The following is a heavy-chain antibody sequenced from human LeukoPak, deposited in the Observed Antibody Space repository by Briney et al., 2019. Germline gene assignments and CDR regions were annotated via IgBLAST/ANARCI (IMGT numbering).Heavy chain of an antibody. Sequence: RASVKVSCKVSGYTLTELSMHWVRQAPGKGLEWMGGFDPEDGETIYAQKFQGRVTMTEDTSTDTAYMELSSLRSEDAAVYYCATGPMWRADYWGQGTLVTVSS. V-gene: IGHV1-24*01. CDR2: FDPEDGET. J-gene: IGHJ4*02. D-gene: IGHD2-21*01. CDR3: ATGPMWRADY. CDR1: GYTLTELS.